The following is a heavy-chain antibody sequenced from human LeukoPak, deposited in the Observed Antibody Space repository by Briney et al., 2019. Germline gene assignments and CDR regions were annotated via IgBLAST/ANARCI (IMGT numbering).Heavy chain of an antibody. CDR1: GYTFTGYY. D-gene: IGHD3-10*01. CDR2: INPNSGGT. J-gene: IGHJ3*02. V-gene: IGHV1-2*02. Sequence: ASVKVSCKASGYTFTGYYMHWVRQAPGQGLEWMGWINPNSGGTNYAQKFQGRVTMTRDTSINTAYMELSRLRSDDTAVYYCAQLGYYGSGSPSDAFDIWGQGTMVTVSS. CDR3: AQLGYYGSGSPSDAFDI.